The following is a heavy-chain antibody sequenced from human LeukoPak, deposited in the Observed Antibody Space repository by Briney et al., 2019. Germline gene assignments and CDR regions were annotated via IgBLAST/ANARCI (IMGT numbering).Heavy chain of an antibody. J-gene: IGHJ4*02. D-gene: IGHD2-8*01. CDR3: ARDPGDCTNGVCYVFDY. Sequence: PSQTLSLTCTVSGGSIRSDNYYWSWIRQAAVKGPEWIGRVYSRGSTNYNPSLQSRVTIFIDTPKNQFALKLSSVTAADTAVYYCARDPGDCTNGVCYVFDYWGQGTLVTVSS. V-gene: IGHV4-61*02. CDR1: GGSIRSDNYY. CDR2: VYSRGST.